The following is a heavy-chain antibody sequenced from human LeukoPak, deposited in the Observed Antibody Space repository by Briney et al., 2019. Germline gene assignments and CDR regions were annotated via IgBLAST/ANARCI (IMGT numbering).Heavy chain of an antibody. CDR2: IYYSGST. Sequence: SETLSLTCTVSGGSISSYYWSWIRQPPGKGLEWIGYIYYSGSTKYNPSLKSRVTILVDTSKNQFSLKLNSVTAADTAVYYCARSRNYYYYYAMDVWGQGTTVTVSS. D-gene: IGHD2-2*01. V-gene: IGHV4-59*08. J-gene: IGHJ6*02. CDR3: ARSRNYYYYYAMDV. CDR1: GGSISSYY.